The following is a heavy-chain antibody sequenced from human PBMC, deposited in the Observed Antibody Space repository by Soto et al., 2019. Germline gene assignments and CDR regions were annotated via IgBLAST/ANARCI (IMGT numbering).Heavy chain of an antibody. CDR2: ISYDGSNK. V-gene: IGHV3-30-3*01. D-gene: IGHD6-19*01. CDR3: AGQQWRSIDAFDI. J-gene: IGHJ3*02. CDR1: GFTFSSYA. Sequence: LRLSCAASGFTFSSYAMHWVRQAPGKGLEWVAVISYDGSNKYYADSVKGRFTISRDNSKNTLHLQMNSLRAEDTAVYYCAGQQWRSIDAFDIWGQGTMVTVSS.